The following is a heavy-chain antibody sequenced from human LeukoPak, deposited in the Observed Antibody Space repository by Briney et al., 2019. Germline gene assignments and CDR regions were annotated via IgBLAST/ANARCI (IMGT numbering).Heavy chain of an antibody. V-gene: IGHV4-61*01. D-gene: IGHD3-22*01. Sequence: SETLSLTCTVSGGSFSSGTYYWSWIRQPPGKGLEWIGYIYYNGSTHYNPSLKSRVTISLDTSKKQFSLKLTSVTAAGTAFYYCARHAYYYDSSGPFDYWGQGSLVTVSS. J-gene: IGHJ4*02. CDR3: ARHAYYYDSSGPFDY. CDR2: IYYNGST. CDR1: GGSFSSGTYY.